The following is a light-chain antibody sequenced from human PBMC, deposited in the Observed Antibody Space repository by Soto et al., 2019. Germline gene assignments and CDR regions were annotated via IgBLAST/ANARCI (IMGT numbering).Light chain of an antibody. CDR1: SSDVGSYNR. J-gene: IGLJ2*01. V-gene: IGLV2-14*01. CDR2: EVS. Sequence: QSALTQPASVSGSPGQSITISCTGTSSDVGSYNRVSWYQQHPGKAPKLMIYEVSNRPSGVSNRFSGSKSGNTASLTVSGLQAEDEADYYSSSFTSNYTLEVFGGGTKLTVL. CDR3: SSFTSNYTLEV.